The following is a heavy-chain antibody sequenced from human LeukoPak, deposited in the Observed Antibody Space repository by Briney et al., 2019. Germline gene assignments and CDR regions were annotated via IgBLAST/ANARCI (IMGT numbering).Heavy chain of an antibody. V-gene: IGHV3-30*18. Sequence: GALRLSCAASGFTFSTYGMHWVRQAPGKGLGWVAFLSVDGSHKDYGGCVKGRFTISRDNSKNTLYLQMNSLRAEDTAVYYCAKDNGDHAIDYWAQRTMVTVSS. CDR2: LSVDGSHK. CDR1: GFTFSTYG. J-gene: IGHJ4*02. CDR3: AKDNGDHAIDY. D-gene: IGHD4-17*01.